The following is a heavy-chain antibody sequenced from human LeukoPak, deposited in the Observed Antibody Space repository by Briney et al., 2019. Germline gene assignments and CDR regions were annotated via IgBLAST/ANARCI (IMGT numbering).Heavy chain of an antibody. J-gene: IGHJ5*02. CDR2: IWYDGSNK. CDR3: AKEKDIVVVPAAPTFDP. D-gene: IGHD2-2*01. CDR1: GFTFSSYG. V-gene: IGHV3-30*02. Sequence: LTGGSLRLSCAASGFTFSSYGMHWVRQAPGKGLEWVAVIWYDGSNKYYADSVKGRFTISRDNSKNTLYLQMNSLRAEDTAVYYCAKEKDIVVVPAAPTFDPWGQGTLVTVSS.